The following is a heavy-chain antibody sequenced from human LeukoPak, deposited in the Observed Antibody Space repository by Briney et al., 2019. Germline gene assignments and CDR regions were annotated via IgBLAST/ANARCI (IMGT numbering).Heavy chain of an antibody. J-gene: IGHJ4*02. D-gene: IGHD4-23*01. Sequence: ASVKVSCKASGGTFSSYAISWVRQAPGQGLEWMGRIIPILGIANYAQKFQGRVTITADKSTSTAYMELSSLRSEDTAVYYCAREARQDYGGDIWCWGQGTLVTVSS. CDR3: AREARQDYGGDIWC. CDR1: GGTFSSYA. CDR2: IIPILGIA. V-gene: IGHV1-69*04.